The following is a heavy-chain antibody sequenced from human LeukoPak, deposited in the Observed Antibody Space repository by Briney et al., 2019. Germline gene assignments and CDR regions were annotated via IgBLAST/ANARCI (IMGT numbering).Heavy chain of an antibody. CDR1: GYTFTGYY. V-gene: IGHV1-2*02. J-gene: IGHJ3*02. D-gene: IGHD4-17*01. CDR3: AREVTTVTTNDAFDI. CDR2: INPNSGGT. Sequence: ASVKVSCKASGYTFTGYYMHWVRRAPGQGLEWMGWINPNSGGTKYAQKFQGRVTMTRDTSISTAYMELSGLRSDDTAVYYCAREVTTVTTNDAFDIWGQGTMVAVSS.